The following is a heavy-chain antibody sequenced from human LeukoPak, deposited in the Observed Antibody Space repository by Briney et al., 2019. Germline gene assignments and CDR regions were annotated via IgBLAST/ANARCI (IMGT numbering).Heavy chain of an antibody. Sequence: ASVKVSCKASGYTFTGYYMHWVRQAPGQGLEWMGRINPNSGGTNYAQKIQGRVTMTRDTSISTAYLELSRLRSDDTAVYYCARGRYDSSGFTFDYWGQGTLVTVSS. V-gene: IGHV1-2*06. CDR2: INPNSGGT. D-gene: IGHD3-22*01. CDR3: ARGRYDSSGFTFDY. J-gene: IGHJ4*02. CDR1: GYTFTGYY.